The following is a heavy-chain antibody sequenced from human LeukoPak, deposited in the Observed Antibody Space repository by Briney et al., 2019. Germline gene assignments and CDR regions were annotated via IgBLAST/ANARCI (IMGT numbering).Heavy chain of an antibody. V-gene: IGHV3-74*01. D-gene: IGHD4-11*01. CDR3: ARVAENYGNYVVFEY. Sequence: GGSLRLSCAASGFTFSSYWMHWVRQAPGKGLVWVSRIKSDGSSTTYADSVKGRFTISRDNAKNMLYLQMNSLRAEDTAMYYCARVAENYGNYVVFEYWGQGTLVTVSS. CDR1: GFTFSSYW. CDR2: IKSDGSST. J-gene: IGHJ4*02.